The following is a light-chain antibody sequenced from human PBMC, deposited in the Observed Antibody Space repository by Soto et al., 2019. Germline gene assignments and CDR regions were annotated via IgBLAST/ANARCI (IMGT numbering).Light chain of an antibody. CDR2: EVS. CDR3: QSYDSSLSGVV. J-gene: IGLJ2*01. V-gene: IGLV2-14*01. Sequence: QSALTQPASVSGSPGQSITISCTGTSSDVGGYSYVSWYQQHPGKTPKLMIYEVSNRPSGVSHRFSGSKSGNTASLTISGLQTEDEADYYCQSYDSSLSGVVFGGGTKVTVL. CDR1: SSDVGGYSY.